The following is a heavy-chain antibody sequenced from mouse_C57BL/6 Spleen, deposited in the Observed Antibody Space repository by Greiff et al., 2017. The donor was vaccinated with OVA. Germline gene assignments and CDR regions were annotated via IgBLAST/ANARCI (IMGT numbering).Heavy chain of an antibody. CDR1: GYTFTDYE. CDR2: IDPETGGT. Sequence: VQLQQSGAELVRPGASVTLSCKASGYTFTDYEMHWVKQTPVHGLEWIGAIDPETGGTAYNQKFKGKAILTADKSSSTAYMELRSLTSEDSAVYYCTRHYGSSHFDYWGQGTTLTVSS. J-gene: IGHJ2*01. D-gene: IGHD1-1*01. V-gene: IGHV1-15*01. CDR3: TRHYGSSHFDY.